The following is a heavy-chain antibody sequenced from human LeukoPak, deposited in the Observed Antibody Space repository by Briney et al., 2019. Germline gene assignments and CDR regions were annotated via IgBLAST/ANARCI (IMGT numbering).Heavy chain of an antibody. V-gene: IGHV3-21*01. CDR2: ISSSISYI. Sequence: GGSLRLSCAASGFTFSSYSMNWVRQAPGKGLEWVSSISSSISYIYYADSVKGRFTISRDNAKNSLYLQMNSLRAEDTAVYYCARESGTGAFDIWGQGTMVTVSS. J-gene: IGHJ3*02. D-gene: IGHD3-10*01. CDR1: GFTFSSYS. CDR3: ARESGTGAFDI.